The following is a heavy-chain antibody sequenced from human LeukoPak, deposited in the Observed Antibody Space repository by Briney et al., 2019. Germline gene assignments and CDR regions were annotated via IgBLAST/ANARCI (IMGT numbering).Heavy chain of an antibody. Sequence: KPSEPLSLTCTVSGGFFSSYYWSWIRQPPGKGPEWIGYINDSGSTTYSPSLRSRVIISLDTSKSQFSLKLSSVTAADTAVYYCARGIKPGLGEAPAYWGQGTLVTVSS. CDR2: INDSGST. CDR3: ARGIKPGLGEAPAY. J-gene: IGHJ4*02. CDR1: GGFFSSYY. V-gene: IGHV4-59*01. D-gene: IGHD3-10*01.